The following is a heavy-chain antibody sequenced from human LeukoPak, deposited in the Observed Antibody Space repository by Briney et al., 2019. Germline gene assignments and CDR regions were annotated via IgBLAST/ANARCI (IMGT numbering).Heavy chain of an antibody. CDR1: GFTFSSYA. Sequence: GGSLRLSCAASGFTFSSYAMSWVRQAPGKRLEWVSAISGSGGSTYYADSVKGRFTISRDNSKNTLYLQMNSLRAEDTAVYYCAKASTVTTRGDAFDIWGQGTMVTVSS. D-gene: IGHD4-17*01. CDR2: ISGSGGST. CDR3: AKASTVTTRGDAFDI. V-gene: IGHV3-23*01. J-gene: IGHJ3*02.